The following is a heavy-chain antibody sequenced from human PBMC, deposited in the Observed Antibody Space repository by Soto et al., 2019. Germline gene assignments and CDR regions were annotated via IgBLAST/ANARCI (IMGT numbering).Heavy chain of an antibody. CDR3: ARDDEGYCSSTSCYTGRYNWFDP. D-gene: IGHD2-2*02. Sequence: ASVKVSCKASGYTFTSYGISWVRQAPGQGLEWMGWISAYNGNTNYAQKLQGRVTMTTDTSTSTAYMELRSLRSDDTAVYYCARDDEGYCSSTSCYTGRYNWFDPWGQGTLVTVSS. V-gene: IGHV1-18*04. J-gene: IGHJ5*02. CDR2: ISAYNGNT. CDR1: GYTFTSYG.